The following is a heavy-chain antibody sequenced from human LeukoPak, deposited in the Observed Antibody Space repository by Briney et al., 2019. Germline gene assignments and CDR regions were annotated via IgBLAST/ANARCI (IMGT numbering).Heavy chain of an antibody. J-gene: IGHJ4*02. D-gene: IGHD3/OR15-3a*01. V-gene: IGHV3-74*01. CDR3: AREGRFLDRSPVDY. CDR2: IKSVGSST. CDR1: GFTFSSYW. Sequence: GGSLRLSCAASGFTFSSYWMHWVRQVPGKGLVWVSGIKSVGSSTSYADSVKGRFTVSRDNAKNTLYLQMNSLRAEDTAVYYCAREGRFLDRSPVDYWGQGSLITVSS.